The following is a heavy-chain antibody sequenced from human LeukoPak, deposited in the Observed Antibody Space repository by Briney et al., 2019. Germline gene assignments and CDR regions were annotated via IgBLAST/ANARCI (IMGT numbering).Heavy chain of an antibody. J-gene: IGHJ4*02. CDR3: AKSPSDSSGYYYGY. Sequence: GGSLRLSCAASGFTFSSYAMSWVRQAPGMGLEWVSAISGSGGSTYYADSVKGRFTISRDNSKNTLYLQMNSLRAEDTAVYYCAKSPSDSSGYYYGYWGQGTLVTVSS. V-gene: IGHV3-23*01. CDR1: GFTFSSYA. CDR2: ISGSGGST. D-gene: IGHD3-22*01.